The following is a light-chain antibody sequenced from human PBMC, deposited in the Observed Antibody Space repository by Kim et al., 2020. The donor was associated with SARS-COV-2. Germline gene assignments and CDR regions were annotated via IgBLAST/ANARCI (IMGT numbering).Light chain of an antibody. J-gene: IGKJ2*01. CDR2: ATS. Sequence: LSASVGDRVTITGRASQTISISLNWYHQRQGKAPKLLIYATSNLQSEVPSRFSGSGSGTDFTLTISSLQPEGFAIYYCQQTYGTPTFGQGTKLEI. CDR3: QQTYGTPT. CDR1: QTISIS. V-gene: IGKV1-39*01.